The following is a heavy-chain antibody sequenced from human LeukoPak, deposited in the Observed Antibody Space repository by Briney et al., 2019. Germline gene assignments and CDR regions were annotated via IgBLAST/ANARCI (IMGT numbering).Heavy chain of an antibody. J-gene: IGHJ4*02. D-gene: IGHD2-2*02. Sequence: ASVKVSCKASGYTFTSYGISWVRQAPGQGLEWMGWISAYNGNTNYAQKLQGRVTMTTDTSTSTAYMELRSLRSDDTAVYYCARDPYSYCSSTSCYNDYWGQGTLVTVSS. CDR3: ARDPYSYCSSTSCYNDY. CDR1: GYTFTSYG. CDR2: ISAYNGNT. V-gene: IGHV1-18*01.